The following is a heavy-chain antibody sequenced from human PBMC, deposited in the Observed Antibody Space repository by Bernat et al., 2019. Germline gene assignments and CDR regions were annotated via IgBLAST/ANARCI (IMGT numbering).Heavy chain of an antibody. D-gene: IGHD2-2*01. J-gene: IGHJ3*02. Sequence: EVQLVESGGGLVQPGGSLRLSCAASGFIFSSCWMSWVRQAPGKGLEWVANIKHDGSDQYYVNSMKGRFTISRDNAKSSLYLQMNSLRAEDTAIYYCERYCSSTGCTDAFDIWGQGTMVTVSS. CDR1: GFIFSSCW. CDR2: IKHDGSDQ. V-gene: IGHV3-7*03. CDR3: ERYCSSTGCTDAFDI.